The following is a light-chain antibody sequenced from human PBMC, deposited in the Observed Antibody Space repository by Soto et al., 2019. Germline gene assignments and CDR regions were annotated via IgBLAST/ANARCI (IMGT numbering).Light chain of an antibody. CDR2: DVT. CDR3: SSYTTSSSYV. V-gene: IGLV2-14*01. Sequence: VLTQPASVSGSPGQSITTSCTGTSSDVGGYIYVSWYQQHLGKAPKLMIYDVTSRPSGVSYRFSGSKSGNTASLTISGLQAEDEADYYCSSYTTSSSYVFGTGTKVTVL. J-gene: IGLJ1*01. CDR1: SSDVGGYIY.